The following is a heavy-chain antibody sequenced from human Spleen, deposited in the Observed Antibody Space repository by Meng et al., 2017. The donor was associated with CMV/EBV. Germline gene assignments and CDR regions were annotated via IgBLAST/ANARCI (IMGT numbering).Heavy chain of an antibody. CDR3: AKDPRCTNGVCYEGGYYYYYGMDV. CDR2: IRYDGSNK. Sequence: GESLKISCAASGFTFSSYGMHWVRQAPGKGLEWVAFIRYDGSNKYYADSVKGRFTISRDNSKNTLYLQMTSLRAEDTAVYYCAKDPRCTNGVCYEGGYYYYYGMDVWGQGTTVTVSS. J-gene: IGHJ6*02. V-gene: IGHV3-30*02. CDR1: GFTFSSYG. D-gene: IGHD2-8*01.